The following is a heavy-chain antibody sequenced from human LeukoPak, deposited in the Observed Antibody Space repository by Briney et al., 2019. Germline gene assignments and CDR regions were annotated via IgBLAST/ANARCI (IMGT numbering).Heavy chain of an antibody. V-gene: IGHV3-48*01. J-gene: IGHJ6*03. CDR2: VSSSSSLI. CDR1: GFTFSSYG. CDR3: AREDGYCSGGSCYTWYYMDV. D-gene: IGHD2-15*01. Sequence: GGSLRLSCVASGFTFSSYGMHWVRQPPGKGLEWVSYVSSSSSLIYYSDSVRGRFTISRDSATNSVSLQMNSLRVEDTAVYYCAREDGYCSGGSCYTWYYMDVWGKGTTVTVSS.